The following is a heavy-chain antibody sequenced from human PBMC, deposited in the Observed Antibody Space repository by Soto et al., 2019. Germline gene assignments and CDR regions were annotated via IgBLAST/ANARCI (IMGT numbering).Heavy chain of an antibody. J-gene: IGHJ4*02. D-gene: IGHD2-21*02. V-gene: IGHV3-30-3*01. CDR3: ARSLGDRRGVVTAIPKDY. CDR2: ISYDESNK. CDR1: GCSFSRNT. Sequence: LRPSCEACGCSFSRNTMHWVRQAPGKGLEWVAAISYDESNKYYADYVNGRFTISRDNSKNTMYLQMNTLRAEDTAVYYCARSLGDRRGVVTAIPKDYWGQGTLVTVSS.